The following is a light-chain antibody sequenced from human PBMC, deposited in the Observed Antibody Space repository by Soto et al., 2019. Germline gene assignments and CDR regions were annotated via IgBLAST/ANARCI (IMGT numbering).Light chain of an antibody. J-gene: IGKJ1*01. V-gene: IGKV1-5*01. Sequence: DIKMTQSPSTLSESVGDRVTITCRASQSISSWLAWYQQKPGKAPKLLIYDASSLESGVPSRFSGSGSGTEFTLTISSLQPDDFATYYCQQYNSYSRTFGQGTKVEIK. CDR2: DAS. CDR1: QSISSW. CDR3: QQYNSYSRT.